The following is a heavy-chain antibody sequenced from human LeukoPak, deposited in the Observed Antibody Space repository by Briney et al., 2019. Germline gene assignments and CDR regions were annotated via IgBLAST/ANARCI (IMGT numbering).Heavy chain of an antibody. D-gene: IGHD5-24*01. J-gene: IGHJ3*02. CDR1: GFTFDDYA. Sequence: PGRSLRLSCAASGFTFDDYAMHWVRQAPGRGLEWVSGISWNSGNIGYADSVKGRFTISRDNAKNSLYLQMNSLRAEDMALYYCAKADGYNSGFSGAFDIWGQGTMVTVSS. CDR3: AKADGYNSGFSGAFDI. CDR2: ISWNSGNI. V-gene: IGHV3-9*03.